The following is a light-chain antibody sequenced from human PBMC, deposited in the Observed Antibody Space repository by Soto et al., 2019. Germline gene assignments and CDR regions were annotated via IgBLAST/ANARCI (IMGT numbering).Light chain of an antibody. Sequence: EVVMTQSPATLSVSPGGGVTLSFSASQSVSSSYLAWYQQKPGQAPRLLIYGASSRATGIPDRFSGSGSGTDFTLTISRLEPEDFAVYYCQQYDSSPKTFGQGTKVDIK. CDR1: QSVSSSY. CDR2: GAS. J-gene: IGKJ1*01. CDR3: QQYDSSPKT. V-gene: IGKV3-20*01.